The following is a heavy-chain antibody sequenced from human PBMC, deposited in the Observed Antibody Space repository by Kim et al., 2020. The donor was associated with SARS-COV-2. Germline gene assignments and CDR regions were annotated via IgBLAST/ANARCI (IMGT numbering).Heavy chain of an antibody. V-gene: IGHV3-23*01. CDR2: ISGSGGST. CDR1: GFNFSSYA. J-gene: IGHJ4*02. Sequence: GGSLRLSCAASGFNFSSYAMSWVRQAPGKGLEWVSAISGSGGSTYYADSVKGRFTISRDNSKNTLYLQMNSLRAEDTAVYYCASPIPYYYDSSGQTSDYWGQGTLVTVSS. CDR3: ASPIPYYYDSSGQTSDY. D-gene: IGHD3-22*01.